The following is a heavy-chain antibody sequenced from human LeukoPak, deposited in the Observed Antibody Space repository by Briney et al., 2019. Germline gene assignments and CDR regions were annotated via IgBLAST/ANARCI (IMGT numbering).Heavy chain of an antibody. V-gene: IGHV3-48*01. CDR3: ARDRIKSGSYYFDY. D-gene: IGHD1-26*01. CDR2: ISGRSSTI. Sequence: GGSLRFSCAASAFTFSDYSMNWVRQAPGKGLEWVSYISGRSSTIYYADSVKGRFTISRDNAKNLMYLQMNSLRAEDTAVYYCARDRIKSGSYYFDYWGQGTLVTVSS. J-gene: IGHJ4*02. CDR1: AFTFSDYS.